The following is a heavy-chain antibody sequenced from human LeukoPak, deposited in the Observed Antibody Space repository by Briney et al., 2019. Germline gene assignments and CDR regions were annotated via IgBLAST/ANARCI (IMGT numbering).Heavy chain of an antibody. CDR2: ISGSGDTI. D-gene: IGHD2-15*01. CDR1: GFIFSSYA. Sequence: PGGSLRLSCVASGFIFSSYAMSWVRQAPGKGLEWLSGISGSGDTIYYADSVKGRFTIPRDNSKNTLYLQMNSLRAEDTAVYYCAKYFTYCGGGSCYSPWGQGTLVTVSS. CDR3: AKYFTYCGGGSCYSP. J-gene: IGHJ5*02. V-gene: IGHV3-23*01.